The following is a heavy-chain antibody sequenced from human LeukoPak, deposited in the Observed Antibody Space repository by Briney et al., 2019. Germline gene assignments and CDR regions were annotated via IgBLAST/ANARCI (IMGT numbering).Heavy chain of an antibody. Sequence: SETLFLTCTVSGGSISNYFWSWIRQPPGRGLEWIGYVYYSGITNYNPSLKSRITLSVDTSMNQFSLKLNSVTAADAAVYYCARRLIAGGTFDYWGQGTLVTVSS. V-gene: IGHV4-59*08. CDR1: GGSISNYF. CDR3: ARRLIAGGTFDY. D-gene: IGHD1-26*01. CDR2: VYYSGIT. J-gene: IGHJ4*02.